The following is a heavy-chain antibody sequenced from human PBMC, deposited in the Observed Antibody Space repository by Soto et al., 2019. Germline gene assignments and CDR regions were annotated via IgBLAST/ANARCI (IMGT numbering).Heavy chain of an antibody. CDR2: IYPGDSDT. CDR1: GYSFTSYW. D-gene: IGHD3-16*02. J-gene: IGHJ4*02. V-gene: IGHV5-51*01. CDR3: ASFQGPEEMATIRYFLAY. Sequence: GESLKISCKGSGYSFTSYWIGWVRQMPGKGLEWMGIIYPGDSDTRYSPSFQGQVTISADKSISTAYLQWSSLKASDTAMYYRASFQGPEEMATIRYFLAYWGKGTLVPVS.